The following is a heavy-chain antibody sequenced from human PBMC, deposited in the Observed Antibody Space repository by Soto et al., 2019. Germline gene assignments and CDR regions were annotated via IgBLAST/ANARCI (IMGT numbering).Heavy chain of an antibody. Sequence: QVQLQESGPGLVKPSGTLSLTCAVSGGSISTSNWWSWVRQPPGKGLEWIGEVYRTGSTNYNPSLESRLTISVDKSNNQFSLKLTSVTAADTAMHSCARARATIAAAAIFDCWGQGTLVPVSS. CDR3: ARARATIAAAAIFDC. CDR2: VYRTGST. D-gene: IGHD6-13*01. V-gene: IGHV4-4*02. J-gene: IGHJ4*02. CDR1: GGSISTSNW.